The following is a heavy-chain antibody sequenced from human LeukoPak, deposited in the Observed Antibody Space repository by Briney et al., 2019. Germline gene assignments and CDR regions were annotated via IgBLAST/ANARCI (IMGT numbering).Heavy chain of an antibody. V-gene: IGHV3-30*03. CDR2: ISYDGSNK. CDR3: ASPTYTAMVTQDYYGMDV. D-gene: IGHD5-18*01. CDR1: GFTFSDYN. J-gene: IGHJ6*02. Sequence: GGSLRLSCAASGFTFSDYNMNWVRQAPGKGLEWVAVISYDGSNKYYVDSVKGRFTISRDNSKNTLYLQMNSLRAEDTAVYYCASPTYTAMVTQDYYGMDVWGQGTTVTVSS.